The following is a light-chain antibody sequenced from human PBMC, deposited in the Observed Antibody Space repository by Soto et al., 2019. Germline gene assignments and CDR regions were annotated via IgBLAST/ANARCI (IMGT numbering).Light chain of an antibody. CDR1: QSVGNN. CDR2: GAS. CDR3: QQYNNWPLWT. V-gene: IGKV3D-15*01. Sequence: EIVMTQSPATLSVSPGERVTLSCRASQSVGNNLAWYQQRPGQPPRLLIYGASTRDTGVPTRFSGSGSGTVFTLTITSLQSEDFAVYYCQQYNNWPLWTFGQGTKVDIK. J-gene: IGKJ1*01.